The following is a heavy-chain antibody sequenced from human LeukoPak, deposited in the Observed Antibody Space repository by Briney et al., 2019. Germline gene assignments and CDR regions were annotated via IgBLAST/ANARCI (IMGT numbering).Heavy chain of an antibody. CDR3: ATRPASETYFGVFDY. CDR1: GLTFGNHA. V-gene: IGHV3-23*01. CDR2: ITGSGGNT. Sequence: GGSLRLSCAASGLTFGNHAMTWVRQSPGRGLEWVSGITGSGGNTYYAESVKGRFTISRDNSRNTLYLQMNSLRAEDAALYYCATRPASETYFGVFDYWGLGTLVTVSS. J-gene: IGHJ4*02. D-gene: IGHD1-26*01.